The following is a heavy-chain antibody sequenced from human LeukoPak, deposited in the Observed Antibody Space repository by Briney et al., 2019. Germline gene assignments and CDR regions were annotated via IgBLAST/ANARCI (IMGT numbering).Heavy chain of an antibody. CDR3: AKDLSWWAAADH. J-gene: IGHJ1*01. CDR2: VGGDDRT. CDR1: GFTFTNYG. V-gene: IGHV3-23*01. D-gene: IGHD2-15*01. Sequence: GGSLRLSCAASGFTFTNYGMNWVRQAPGRGLEWVSGVGGDDRTHYADSVRGRFTISRDNSMNTVSLDMNRLRVEDTALYYCAKDLSWWAAADHWGQGALVTVAS.